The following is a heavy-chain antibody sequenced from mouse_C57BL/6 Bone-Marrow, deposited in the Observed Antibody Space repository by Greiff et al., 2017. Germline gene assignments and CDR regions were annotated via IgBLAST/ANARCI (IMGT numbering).Heavy chain of an antibody. D-gene: IGHD2-1*01. Sequence: VQVVESGAELARPGASVKMSCKASGYTFTSYTMHWVKQRPGQGLEWIGYINPSSGYTKYNQKFKDKATLTADKSSSTAYMQLSSLTSEDSAVYYCARWGGNYMFAYWGQGTLVTVSA. CDR2: INPSSGYT. J-gene: IGHJ3*01. CDR3: ARWGGNYMFAY. CDR1: GYTFTSYT. V-gene: IGHV1-4*01.